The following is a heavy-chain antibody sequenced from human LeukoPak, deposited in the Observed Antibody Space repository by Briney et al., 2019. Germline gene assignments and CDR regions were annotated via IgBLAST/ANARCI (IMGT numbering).Heavy chain of an antibody. CDR2: ISSKRRYI. V-gene: IGHV3-21*01. Sequence: NTGGSLRLSCVVSGFTFSSYSINWVRQAPGKGLEWVSAISSKRRYIFYADSVTRRFTITRDNGNNSLSLQMNSLRAEDTAVYYCARCSSSSTYHSDDYWGQGTLVTVSS. CDR1: GFTFSSYS. CDR3: ARCSSSSTYHSDDY. J-gene: IGHJ4*02. D-gene: IGHD2-2*01.